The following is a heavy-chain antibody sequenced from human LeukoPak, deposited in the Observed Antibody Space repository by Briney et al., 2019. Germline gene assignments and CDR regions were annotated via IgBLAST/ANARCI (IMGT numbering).Heavy chain of an antibody. Sequence: SETLSLTCTVSGGSINNNIHYWGWIRQPPGKGLEWIGTIFYSGQTYYNPSLKSRVTISVDTSKNQFSLKLRSVTAADTAVYYCARDREQQLVRFYNAFDIWGQGTMVTVSS. CDR1: GGSINNNIHY. CDR2: IFYSGQT. V-gene: IGHV4-39*07. D-gene: IGHD6-13*01. CDR3: ARDREQQLVRFYNAFDI. J-gene: IGHJ3*02.